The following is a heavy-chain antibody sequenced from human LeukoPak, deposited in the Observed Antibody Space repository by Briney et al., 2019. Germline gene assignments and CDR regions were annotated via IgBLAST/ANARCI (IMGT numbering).Heavy chain of an antibody. V-gene: IGHV3-23*01. CDR3: ARESKDIVLMVYAYYYYYMDV. J-gene: IGHJ6*03. Sequence: PGGSLRLSCAASGFTFSSYAMSWVRQAPGKGLEWVSAISGSGGSTYYADSVKGRFTISRDNSKNSLYLQMNSLRAEDTAVYYCARESKDIVLMVYAYYYYYMDVWGKGTTVTVSS. CDR2: ISGSGGST. D-gene: IGHD2-8*01. CDR1: GFTFSSYA.